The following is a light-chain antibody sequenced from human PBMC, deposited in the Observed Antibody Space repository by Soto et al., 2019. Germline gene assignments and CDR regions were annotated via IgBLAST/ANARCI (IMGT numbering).Light chain of an antibody. CDR3: QQYNSYWT. CDR2: DAS. J-gene: IGKJ1*01. CDR1: QSISSW. Sequence: DILMTQSPSTLSASVGDRVTITCRASQSISSWLAWYQQKPGKAPKLLIYDASSLESGVPPRFSGSGSGTEFTLTISSLQPDDFATYYCQQYNSYWTFGQGTKVDIK. V-gene: IGKV1-5*01.